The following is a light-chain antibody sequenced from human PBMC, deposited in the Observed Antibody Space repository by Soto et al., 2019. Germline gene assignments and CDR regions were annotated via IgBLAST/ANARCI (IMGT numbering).Light chain of an antibody. CDR2: GAS. CDR1: QSVRTN. V-gene: IGKV3-15*01. J-gene: IGKJ5*01. CDR3: QQYNNWPRT. Sequence: EIVMTQSPATLSVSPGERATLSCRASQSVRTNLAWYQQKPGQAPRLLIYGASTRATGIPARFSGSGSGTECTLTISSLQSEDFAVYYCQQYNNWPRTFGQGTRLEIK.